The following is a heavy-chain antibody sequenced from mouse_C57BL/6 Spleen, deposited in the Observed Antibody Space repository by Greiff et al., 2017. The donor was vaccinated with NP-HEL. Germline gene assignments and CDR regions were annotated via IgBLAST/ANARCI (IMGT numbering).Heavy chain of an antibody. V-gene: IGHV1-52*01. CDR2: IDPSDSET. D-gene: IGHD2-1*01. CDR1: GYTFTSYW. Sequence: VQLQQPGAELVRPGSSVKLSCKASGYTFTSYWMHWVKQRPIQGLEWIGNIDPSDSETHYNQKFKDKATLTVDKSSSTAYMQLSSLTSEDSAVYYCAREDGNYVFAYWGQGTLVTVSA. CDR3: AREDGNYVFAY. J-gene: IGHJ3*01.